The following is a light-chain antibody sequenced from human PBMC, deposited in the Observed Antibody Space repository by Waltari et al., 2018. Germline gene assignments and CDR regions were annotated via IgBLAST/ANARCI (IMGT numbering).Light chain of an antibody. Sequence: EMVLTQSPGTLSLSPGRRATLSCRASQSVSRTLAWYQQKPGQAPRLLIYDASSRATGIPDRFSGSGSGTDFSLTISRLEPEDFAVYYCQKYGTLPATFGQGTKVEIK. CDR1: QSVSRT. CDR3: QKYGTLPAT. J-gene: IGKJ1*01. V-gene: IGKV3-20*01. CDR2: DAS.